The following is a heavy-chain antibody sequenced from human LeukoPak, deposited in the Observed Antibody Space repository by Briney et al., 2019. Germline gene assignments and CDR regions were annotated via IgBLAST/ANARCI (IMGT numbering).Heavy chain of an antibody. V-gene: IGHV1-69*04. D-gene: IGHD5-18*01. CDR2: IIPILGIA. Sequence: SVKVSCKASGGTFSSYAISWVRQAPGQGLEWMGRIIPILGIANYAQKFQGRVTITADKSTSTAYMELSSLRSEDTAVYYCARDRPVDTAMGFDPWGQGTLVTVSS. CDR1: GGTFSSYA. J-gene: IGHJ5*02. CDR3: ARDRPVDTAMGFDP.